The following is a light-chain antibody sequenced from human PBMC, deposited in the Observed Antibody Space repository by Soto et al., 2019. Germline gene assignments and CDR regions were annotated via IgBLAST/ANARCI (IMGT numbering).Light chain of an antibody. CDR2: AAS. CDR1: QDIRNC. Sequence: DIQMTQSPTSLSASVGDRVTITCRASQDIRNCVAWYQQKPGKAPKLLIYAASTLQSGVPYRFRGSGSGTDFTLTINSLQPEDVATYSCQKYSSVPVFGPGTKVEIK. CDR3: QKYSSVPV. V-gene: IGKV1-27*01. J-gene: IGKJ3*01.